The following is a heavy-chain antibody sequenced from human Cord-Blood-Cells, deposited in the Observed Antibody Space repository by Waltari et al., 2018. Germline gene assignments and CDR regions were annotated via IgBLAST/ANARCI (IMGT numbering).Heavy chain of an antibody. CDR2: IIPFFGTA. CDR1: GGTFSSYA. V-gene: IGHV1-69*01. CDR3: ARGVRLGGAFEI. Sequence: QVQLVQSGAVVKKPRSSVKVSCKAAGGTFSSYAISWVRQAPGQGLEWMGGIIPFFGTANTGQRFQGRVTITADESTSTAYMELSSLRSEDTDVYYCARGVRLGGAFEIWGQGTMVTVSS. D-gene: IGHD1-26*01. J-gene: IGHJ3*02.